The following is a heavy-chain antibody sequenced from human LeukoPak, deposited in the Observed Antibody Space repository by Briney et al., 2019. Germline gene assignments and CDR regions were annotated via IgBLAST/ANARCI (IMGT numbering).Heavy chain of an antibody. Sequence: GGSLTLSCAASGFRFGGYWMTWARHIPGKGLELVANIKQDGGEKHYAESVEGRFIISRENAKNSLYLEMDSLKVEDTAVYYCARVGAWDLQRVFEYWGQGTLVTVSS. CDR2: IKQDGGEK. V-gene: IGHV3-7*01. CDR3: ARVGAWDLQRVFEY. CDR1: GFRFGGYW. D-gene: IGHD1-26*01. J-gene: IGHJ4*02.